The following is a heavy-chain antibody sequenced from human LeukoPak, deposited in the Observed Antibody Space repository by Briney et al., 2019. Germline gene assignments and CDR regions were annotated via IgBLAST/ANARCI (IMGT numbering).Heavy chain of an antibody. CDR1: GFTFSSYE. CDR2: ISSSSSTI. CDR3: AKTYCSGGSCYSGAFDI. J-gene: IGHJ3*02. Sequence: GGSLRLSCAASGFTFSSYEMNWVRQAPGKGLEWVSYISSSSSTIYYADSVKGRFTISRDNAKNSLYLQMNSLRAEDTAVYYCAKTYCSGGSCYSGAFDIWGQGTMVTVSS. V-gene: IGHV3-48*03. D-gene: IGHD2-15*01.